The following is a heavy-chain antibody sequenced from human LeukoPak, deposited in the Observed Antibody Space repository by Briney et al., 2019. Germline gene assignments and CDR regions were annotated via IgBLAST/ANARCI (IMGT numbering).Heavy chain of an antibody. J-gene: IGHJ4*02. CDR3: ARSPHSIVLRYFDY. CDR2: ISWNSGSI. CDR1: GFTFDDYA. D-gene: IGHD1-26*01. Sequence: GGSLRLSCAASGFTFDDYAMHWVRQAPGKGLEWVSGISWNSGSIGYADSVKGRFTISRDNAKNSLYLQMNSLRAEDTALYCCARSPHSIVLRYFDYWGQGTLVTVSS. V-gene: IGHV3-9*01.